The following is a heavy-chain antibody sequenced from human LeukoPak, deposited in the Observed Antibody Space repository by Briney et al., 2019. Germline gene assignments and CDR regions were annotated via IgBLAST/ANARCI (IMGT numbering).Heavy chain of an antibody. CDR1: GYTLTGYD. CDR2: MNPNSGRT. J-gene: IGHJ4*02. Sequence: ASVKVSCKASGYTLTGYDINWVRQATGQGLEWMGWMNPNSGRTGYAQNFQGRITITRNTSISTAYMELSSLRSEDTAVYYCTRETSSRYFDYWGQGTPVTVSS. V-gene: IGHV1-8*01. CDR3: TRETSSRYFDY.